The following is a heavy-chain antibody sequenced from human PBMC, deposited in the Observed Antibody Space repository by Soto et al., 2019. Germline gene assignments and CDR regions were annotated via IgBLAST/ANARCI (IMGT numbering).Heavy chain of an antibody. V-gene: IGHV3-21*01. CDR1: GFTFSRYS. CDR2: ISSTTNYI. Sequence: GGSLRLSCAASGFTFSRYSMNWVRQAPGKGLEWVSSISSTTNYIYYADSMKGRFTVSRDNAKNSVYLDMNSLSAEDTAVYYCARESEDLTSNFDYWGQGTLVTVS. J-gene: IGHJ4*02. CDR3: ARESEDLTSNFDY.